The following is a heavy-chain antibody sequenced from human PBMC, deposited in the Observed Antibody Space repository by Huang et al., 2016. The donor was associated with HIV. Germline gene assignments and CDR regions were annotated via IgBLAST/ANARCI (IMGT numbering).Heavy chain of an antibody. CDR2: MYSDGSSS. D-gene: IGHD3-22*01. Sequence: EVQLVESGGGLVQPGGSLRLSCEASGFTFSSYWMHWVRQAPGKGLVWVSRMYSDGSSSGYADSGKGRFTISRDNAKNTLYLQMNSLRAEDTAVYYCVRDPRIQSWLNYFDYWGQGTLVSVSS. V-gene: IGHV3-74*01. J-gene: IGHJ4*02. CDR3: VRDPRIQSWLNYFDY. CDR1: GFTFSSYW.